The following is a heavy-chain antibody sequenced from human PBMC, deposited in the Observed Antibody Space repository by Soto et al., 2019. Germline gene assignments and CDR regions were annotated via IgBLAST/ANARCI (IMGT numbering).Heavy chain of an antibody. CDR1: SGSISSDY. CDR3: ARHGMAAVTQ. J-gene: IGHJ4*02. Sequence: SETLSLTCTVSSGSISSDYWTWIRQPPGKGLEWIGYIANTGSTNYSPSLRSRVTISLDTSKKQFSLQLTSVTAADTAVYYCARHGMAAVTQWGRETLVTVSS. V-gene: IGHV4-59*01. D-gene: IGHD4-4*01. CDR2: IANTGST.